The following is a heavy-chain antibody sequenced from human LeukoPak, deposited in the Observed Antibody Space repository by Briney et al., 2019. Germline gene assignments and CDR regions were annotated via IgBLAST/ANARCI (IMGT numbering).Heavy chain of an antibody. CDR2: IYSNEAT. J-gene: IGHJ3*02. V-gene: IGHV4-4*08. Sequence: TASETLSLTCTVSGGSIKGYHWSWLWQPPGKGLEWIGYIYSNEATEYKPSLKSRVTISADTSKNQFSLKLTSVSAADTAIYYCARRNDFHIWGQGTMVTVSS. CDR1: GGSIKGYH. CDR3: ARRNDFHI.